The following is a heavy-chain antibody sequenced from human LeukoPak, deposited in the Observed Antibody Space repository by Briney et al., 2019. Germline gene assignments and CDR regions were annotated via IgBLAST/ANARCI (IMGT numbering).Heavy chain of an antibody. CDR1: GGTFSSYA. Sequence: LGASVKVSCKASGGTFSSYAISWVRQAPGQGLEWMGRIIPILGIANYAQKFQGRVTITADKSTSTAYMELSSLRSEDTAVYYCASVLSGIAVAGSFDPWGQGTLVTVSS. CDR3: ASVLSGIAVAGSFDP. D-gene: IGHD6-19*01. V-gene: IGHV1-69*04. CDR2: IIPILGIA. J-gene: IGHJ5*02.